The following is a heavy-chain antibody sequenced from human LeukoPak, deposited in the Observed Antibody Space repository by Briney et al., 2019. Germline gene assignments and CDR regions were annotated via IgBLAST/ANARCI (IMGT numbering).Heavy chain of an antibody. V-gene: IGHV1-69*04. CDR3: AKENDIVVVYYFDY. D-gene: IGHD2-2*01. J-gene: IGHJ4*02. CDR1: GGTFSSYA. Sequence: GASVKVSCKASGGTFSSYAISWVRQAPGQGLEWMGRIIPILGIANYAQKFQGRVTITADKSTSTAYMELSSLRAEDTAVYYCAKENDIVVVYYFDYWGQGTLVTVSS. CDR2: IIPILGIA.